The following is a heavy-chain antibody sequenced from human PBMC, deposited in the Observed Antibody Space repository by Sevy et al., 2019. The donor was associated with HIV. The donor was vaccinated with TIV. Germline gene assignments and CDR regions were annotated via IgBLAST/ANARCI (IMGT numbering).Heavy chain of an antibody. Sequence: ASVNVSCKVFGYTLSQLSMHWVRLAPGKGLEWMGSFDPEDDETIYAQKFQGRVTMTEDTSTDTAYMELSSLRSEDTAVYYCATTKDYYDSSGYPFDYWGQGTLVTVSS. V-gene: IGHV1-24*01. J-gene: IGHJ4*02. CDR3: ATTKDYYDSSGYPFDY. CDR1: GYTLSQLS. D-gene: IGHD3-22*01. CDR2: FDPEDDET.